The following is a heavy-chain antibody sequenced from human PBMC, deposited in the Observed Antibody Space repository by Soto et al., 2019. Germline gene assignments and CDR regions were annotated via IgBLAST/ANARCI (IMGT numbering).Heavy chain of an antibody. J-gene: IGHJ2*01. CDR3: ARVTINYYDSSGYSWYFDL. D-gene: IGHD3-22*01. CDR2: IYYSGST. CDR1: GGSISSYY. V-gene: IGHV4-59*01. Sequence: SETLSLTCTVSGGSISSYYWSWIRQPPGKGLEWTGYIYYSGSTNYNPSLKSRVTISVDTSKNQFSLKLSSVTAADTAVYYCARVTINYYDSSGYSWYFDLWGRGTLVTVSS.